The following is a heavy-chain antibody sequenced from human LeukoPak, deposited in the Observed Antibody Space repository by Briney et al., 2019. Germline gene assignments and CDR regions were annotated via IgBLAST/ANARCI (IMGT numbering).Heavy chain of an antibody. CDR3: ARLPHYYDSSGRQSRRGY. J-gene: IGHJ4*02. Sequence: SETLSLTCAVYGGSFSGYYWSWIRQPPGKGLEWIGEINHSGSTNYNPSLKSRVTISVDTSKNQFSLKLSSVTAADTAVYYCARLPHYYDSSGRQSRRGYWGQGTLVTVSS. V-gene: IGHV4-34*01. CDR1: GGSFSGYY. D-gene: IGHD3-22*01. CDR2: INHSGST.